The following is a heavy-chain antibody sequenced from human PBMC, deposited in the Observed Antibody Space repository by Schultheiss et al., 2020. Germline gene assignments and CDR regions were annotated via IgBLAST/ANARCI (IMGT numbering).Heavy chain of an antibody. CDR3: ARSAFGYGDYPDAFDI. V-gene: IGHV4-34*01. CDR1: GGSFSGYY. Sequence: SQTLSLTCAVYGGSFSGYYWSWIRQPPGKGLEWIGEINHSGSTNYNPSLKSRVTISVDTSKNQFSLKLSSVTAADTAVYYCARSAFGYGDYPDAFDIWGQGTMVIV. CDR2: INHSGST. D-gene: IGHD4-17*01. J-gene: IGHJ3*02.